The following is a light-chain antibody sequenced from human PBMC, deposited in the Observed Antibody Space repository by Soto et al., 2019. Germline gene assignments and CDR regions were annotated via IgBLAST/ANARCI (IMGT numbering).Light chain of an antibody. CDR3: SSYTSGSTWV. CDR2: EVS. J-gene: IGLJ3*02. Sequence: QSALTQPASVSGSPGQSITISCTGTSSDVGGYNYVSWYQQQPGKAPKLMIYEVSNRPSGVSNRFSGSKSGNTASLTISGLQAEDEADYYCSSYTSGSTWVFGGGTKLTVL. CDR1: SSDVGGYNY. V-gene: IGLV2-14*01.